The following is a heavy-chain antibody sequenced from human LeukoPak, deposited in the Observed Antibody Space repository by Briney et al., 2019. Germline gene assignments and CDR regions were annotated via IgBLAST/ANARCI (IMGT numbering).Heavy chain of an antibody. Sequence: PSETLSLTCTVSGGSISSGDYYWSWIRQPAGKGLEWIGRVYTSGSTNYNPSLKSRLTISVDTSNNQFSLNLNSVTAADTAVYFCARGGEVGPYYYYMDVWGKGTTVTVSS. V-gene: IGHV4-61*02. D-gene: IGHD3-10*01. CDR2: VYTSGST. CDR1: GGSISSGDYY. CDR3: ARGGEVGPYYYYMDV. J-gene: IGHJ6*03.